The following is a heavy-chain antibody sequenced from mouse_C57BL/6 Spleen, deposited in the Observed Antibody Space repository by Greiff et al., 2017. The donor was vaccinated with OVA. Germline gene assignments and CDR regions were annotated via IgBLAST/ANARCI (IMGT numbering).Heavy chain of an antibody. D-gene: IGHD2-5*01. Sequence: EVMLVESGGDLVKPGGSLKLSCAASGFTFSSYGMSWVRQTPDKRLEWVATISSGGSYTYYPDSVKGRFTISRDNAKNTLYLQMSSLKSEDTAMYYCARNYSSFDYWGQGTTLTVSS. CDR3: ARNYSSFDY. CDR2: ISSGGSYT. J-gene: IGHJ2*01. CDR1: GFTFSSYG. V-gene: IGHV5-6*01.